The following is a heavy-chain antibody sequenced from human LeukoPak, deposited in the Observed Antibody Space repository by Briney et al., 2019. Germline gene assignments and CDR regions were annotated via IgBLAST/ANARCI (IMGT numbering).Heavy chain of an antibody. CDR3: AIPAGRGAHTRDY. J-gene: IGHJ4*02. CDR2: VDPEDGET. V-gene: IGHV1-69-2*01. CDR1: GYTFTDYY. Sequence: ATVKTSCKVSGYTFTDYYMHWVQQAPGKGLEWMGLVDPEDGETIYAEKFQGRVTITADTSTDTAYMELSSLRSEDTAVYYCAIPAGRGAHTRDYWGQGTLVTVSS. D-gene: IGHD1-26*01.